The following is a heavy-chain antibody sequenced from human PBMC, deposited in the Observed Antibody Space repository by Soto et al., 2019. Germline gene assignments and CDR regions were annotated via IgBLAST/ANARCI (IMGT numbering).Heavy chain of an antibody. J-gene: IGHJ4*02. D-gene: IGHD5-12*01. CDR2: INHSGST. Sequence: QVQLQQWGAGLLKPSETLSLTCAVYGGSFSGYYWSWIRQPPGKGLEWIGEINHSGSTNYNPSLKSRVTISVDTSKNQFSLKLSSVTAADTAVYYCARGGEMATIHPKKRPFDYWGQGTLVTVSS. CDR3: ARGGEMATIHPKKRPFDY. CDR1: GGSFSGYY. V-gene: IGHV4-34*01.